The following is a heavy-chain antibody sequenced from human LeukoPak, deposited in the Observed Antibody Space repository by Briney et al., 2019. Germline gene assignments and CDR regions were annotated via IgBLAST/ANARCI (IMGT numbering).Heavy chain of an antibody. D-gene: IGHD5-24*01. CDR3: TRVGYIDEGIDY. Sequence: GGSLRLSCAASGFTFSSYWMHWVRQAPGKGLVWVSRINSDESSTNYADSVKGRFTISRDNAKNSLYLQMNSLRAEDTAIYYCTRVGYIDEGIDYWGQGTLVTVSS. J-gene: IGHJ4*02. CDR1: GFTFSSYW. CDR2: INSDESST. V-gene: IGHV3-74*01.